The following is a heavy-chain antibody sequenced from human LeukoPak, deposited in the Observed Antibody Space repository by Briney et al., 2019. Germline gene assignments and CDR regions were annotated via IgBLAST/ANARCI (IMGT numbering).Heavy chain of an antibody. D-gene: IGHD4-17*01. CDR1: GFTFSGSA. J-gene: IGHJ1*01. Sequence: GGSLRLSCAASGFTFSGSAMHWVRQASGKGLEWVGRIRSKANSYATAYAASVKGRFTISRDDSKNTAYLQMNSLKTEAPAVYYCTSRDSTVTPTGYFQHWGQGTLVTVSS. V-gene: IGHV3-73*01. CDR3: TSRDSTVTPTGYFQH. CDR2: IRSKANSYAT.